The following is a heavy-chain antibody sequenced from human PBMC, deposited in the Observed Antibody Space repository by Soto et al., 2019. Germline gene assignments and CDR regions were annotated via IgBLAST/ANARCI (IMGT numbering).Heavy chain of an antibody. CDR3: ARDQGDSSASTYGMDV. V-gene: IGHV3-11*06. CDR1: RFTFSDYY. CDR2: ISTRSSYT. D-gene: IGHD6-6*01. Sequence: QVQLVESGGGLVKPGGSLRLSCAASRFTFSDYYMSGIRQAPGKGLEWVAYISTRSSYTNYADSVRGRFTISRDNAKESVYVQMNSLRAEDTAVYFCARDQGDSSASTYGMDVWGQGTTVTVSS. J-gene: IGHJ6*02.